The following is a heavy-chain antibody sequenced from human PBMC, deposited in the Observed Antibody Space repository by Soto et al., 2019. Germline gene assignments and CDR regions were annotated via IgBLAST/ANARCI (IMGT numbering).Heavy chain of an antibody. CDR1: GYTFTSYG. D-gene: IGHD1-26*01. CDR3: AKDRGSYALDY. Sequence: QVQLVQSGAEVKKPGASVKVSCKASGYTFTSYGISWVRQAPGQGVEWMGWISANNGNTNYAQKLQGKVTMTTDTSTSTAYMELRSLRADDAAVYYGAKDRGSYALDYWGQGTLVTVSS. J-gene: IGHJ4*02. CDR2: ISANNGNT. V-gene: IGHV1-18*01.